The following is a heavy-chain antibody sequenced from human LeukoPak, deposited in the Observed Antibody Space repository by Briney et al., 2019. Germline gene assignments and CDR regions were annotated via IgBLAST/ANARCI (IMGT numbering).Heavy chain of an antibody. Sequence: PAGSLTLSCAAPTFTFSSYGIQWVRQAPGKGLEWVAFIRFDGSNKYHAESVKGRFTISRDNSKNTVYLQMNSLRAEDTAVYFCAKEYGYDYNYFYSMDVWGKGTTVTISS. J-gene: IGHJ6*03. CDR2: IRFDGSNK. V-gene: IGHV3-30*02. CDR1: TFTFSSYG. CDR3: AKEYGYDYNYFYSMDV. D-gene: IGHD1-1*01.